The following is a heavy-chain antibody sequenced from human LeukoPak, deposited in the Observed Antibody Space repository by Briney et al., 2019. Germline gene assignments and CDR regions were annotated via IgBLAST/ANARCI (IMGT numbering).Heavy chain of an antibody. CDR2: TCYRSKWYN. CDR3: ARDPQLAVARSYYYYGMDV. V-gene: IGHV6-1*01. J-gene: IGHJ6*02. Sequence: SQTLSLTCAISGDSVSSNSAAWNWIRQSPSRGLEWLGRTCYRSKWYNDYAVSVKSRITINPDTSKNQFSLQLNSVTPEDTAVYYCARDPQLAVARSYYYYGMDVWGQGTTVTVSS. CDR1: GDSVSSNSAA. D-gene: IGHD2-15*01.